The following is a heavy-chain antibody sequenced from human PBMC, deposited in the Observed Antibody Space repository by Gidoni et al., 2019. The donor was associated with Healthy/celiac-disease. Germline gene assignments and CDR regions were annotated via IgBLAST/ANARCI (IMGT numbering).Heavy chain of an antibody. V-gene: IGHV3-23*01. D-gene: IGHD3-3*01. CDR2: ISCSGGST. CDR1: GFTFSSYA. J-gene: IGHJ4*02. Sequence: EVQLLESGGGLVQPGGSLRLSCAASGFTFSSYAMSWVRQAPGKGLEWVSAISCSGGSTYYADSVKGRFTISRDNSKNTLYLQMNSLRAEDTAVYYCAKGRREGRFLEWSLFFDYWGQGTLVTVSS. CDR3: AKGRREGRFLEWSLFFDY.